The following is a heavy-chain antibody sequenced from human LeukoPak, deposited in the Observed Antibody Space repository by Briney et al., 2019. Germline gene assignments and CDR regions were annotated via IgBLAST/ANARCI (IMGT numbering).Heavy chain of an antibody. CDR3: ARAKDVGSWFDP. D-gene: IGHD2-15*01. CDR2: IKEDGSEK. J-gene: IGHJ5*02. Sequence: QSGGSLRLSCAASGFTFSNYWMAWVHQAPGKGLEWVANIKEDGSEKYYVDSVKGRFTISRDNAKNSLYLQMNSLRAEDTAVYYCARAKDVGSWFDPWGQGTLVTVSS. V-gene: IGHV3-7*01. CDR1: GFTFSNYW.